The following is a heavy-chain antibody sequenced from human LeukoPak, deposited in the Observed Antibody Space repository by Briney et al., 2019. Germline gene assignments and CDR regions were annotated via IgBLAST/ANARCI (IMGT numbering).Heavy chain of an antibody. J-gene: IGHJ4*02. Sequence: GGSLRLSCAASGFTFSSYGMNWVRQAPGKGLEWVSSISSSSSYIYYADSVKGRFTISRDNAKNSLYLQMNSLRAEDTALYYCAKDGAPYYYDSSGYPDYWGQGTLVTVSS. D-gene: IGHD3-22*01. CDR2: ISSSSSYI. V-gene: IGHV3-21*04. CDR1: GFTFSSYG. CDR3: AKDGAPYYYDSSGYPDY.